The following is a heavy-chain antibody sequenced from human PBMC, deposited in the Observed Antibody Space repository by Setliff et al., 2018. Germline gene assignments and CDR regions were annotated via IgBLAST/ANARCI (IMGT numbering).Heavy chain of an antibody. CDR1: GFTFSDYY. CDR3: ARDSVLRYFDWLLYTPDAFDI. V-gene: IGHV3-11*04. CDR2: ISCSGSTI. J-gene: IGHJ3*02. Sequence: SCAASGFTFSDYYMSWIRQAPGKGLEWVSYISCSGSTIYYADSVKGRFTISRDNAKNSLYLQMNSLRAEDTAVYYCARDSVLRYFDWLLYTPDAFDIWGQGTMVTVSS. D-gene: IGHD3-9*01.